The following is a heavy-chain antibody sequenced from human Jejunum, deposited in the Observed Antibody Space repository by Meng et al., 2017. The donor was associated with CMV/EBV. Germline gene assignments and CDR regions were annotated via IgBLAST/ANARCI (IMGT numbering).Heavy chain of an antibody. CDR2: VAFGGASQ. J-gene: IGHJ3*01. Sequence: GFVFSDHGMHWVRQAPGKGLDWVAFVAFGGASQSYAESVKGRFTISRDNSKNTLFLQMDSLRAEDTAVYYCARDSNVPTTGGFDVWGQGTMVTVSS. V-gene: IGHV3-30*02. CDR3: ARDSNVPTTGGFDV. D-gene: IGHD1-26*01. CDR1: GFVFSDHG.